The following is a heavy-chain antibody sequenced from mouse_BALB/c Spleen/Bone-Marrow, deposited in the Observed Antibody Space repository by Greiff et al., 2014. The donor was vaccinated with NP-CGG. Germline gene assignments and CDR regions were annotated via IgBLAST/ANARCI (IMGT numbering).Heavy chain of an antibody. V-gene: IGHV1S41*01. CDR3: ARQIIYYDYDGGVDY. D-gene: IGHD2-4*01. Sequence: DLVKPGASVKLSCKASGYTFTSYWINWIKQRPGQGLEWIGRIAPGSGSTYYNEMFKGKATLTVDTSSSTAYIQLSSLSSEDSAVYFCARQIIYYDYDGGVDYWGQGTTLIVSS. J-gene: IGHJ2*01. CDR2: IAPGSGST. CDR1: GYTFTSYW.